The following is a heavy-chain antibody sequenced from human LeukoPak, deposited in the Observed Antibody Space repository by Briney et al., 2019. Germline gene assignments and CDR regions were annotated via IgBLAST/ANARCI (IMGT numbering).Heavy chain of an antibody. CDR1: GLTVSSND. V-gene: IGHV3-53*04. D-gene: IGHD3-22*01. Sequence: GSLRLSCAASGLTVSSNDMSWVRQAPGKGLEWVSLIYSGGSTYYADSVKGRFTISTHNSKNTLYLQMNSLRAEDTAVYYCARAFNYDSSGYYPRAFDIWGQGTMVTVSS. CDR3: ARAFNYDSSGYYPRAFDI. J-gene: IGHJ3*02. CDR2: IYSGGST.